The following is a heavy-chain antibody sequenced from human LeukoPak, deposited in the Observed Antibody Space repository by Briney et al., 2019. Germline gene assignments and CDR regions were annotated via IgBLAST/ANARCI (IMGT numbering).Heavy chain of an antibody. CDR3: AREGRIVGGRYFDP. CDR2: IYYSGST. V-gene: IGHV4-61*03. Sequence: SETLSLTCTVSGASVNSDNYYWTWIRQPPGKGLEWIGYIYYSGSTNYNPSLKSRVTVSIDTSKNHFSLELDSVTPADTAVYYCAREGRIVGGRYFDPWGRGTLVTVSS. CDR1: GASVNSDNYY. J-gene: IGHJ2*01. D-gene: IGHD2-21*01.